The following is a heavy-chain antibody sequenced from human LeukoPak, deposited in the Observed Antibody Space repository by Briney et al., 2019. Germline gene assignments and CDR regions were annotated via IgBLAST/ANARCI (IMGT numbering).Heavy chain of an antibody. D-gene: IGHD1-26*01. Sequence: GGSLRLSCAASGFTFSSYGMHWVRQAPGKGLEWVAVIWYDGSNKYYADSVKGRFTISRDNSKNTLYLQMNSLRAEDTAVYYCAREGGTYCFDYWGQGTLVTVSS. V-gene: IGHV3-33*01. CDR3: AREGGTYCFDY. CDR1: GFTFSSYG. J-gene: IGHJ4*02. CDR2: IWYDGSNK.